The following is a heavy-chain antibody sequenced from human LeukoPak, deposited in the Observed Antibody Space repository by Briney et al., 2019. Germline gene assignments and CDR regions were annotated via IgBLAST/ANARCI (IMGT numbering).Heavy chain of an antibody. CDR2: ISSSGSTI. CDR1: GFTFSDYY. J-gene: IGHJ4*02. Sequence: GGSLRLSCAASGFTFSDYYMSWIRQAPGKGLEWISYISSSGSTIYFADSVKGRFTIPRDNAKNSLYLQMNSLRAEDTAVYYCARSVPYYYDSRGYLGDYWGQGTLVTISS. V-gene: IGHV3-11*01. D-gene: IGHD3-22*01. CDR3: ARSVPYYYDSRGYLGDY.